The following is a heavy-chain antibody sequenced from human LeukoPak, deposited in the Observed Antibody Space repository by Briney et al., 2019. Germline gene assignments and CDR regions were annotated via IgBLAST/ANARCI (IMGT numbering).Heavy chain of an antibody. J-gene: IGHJ4*02. CDR1: GFTVSNNY. CDR3: ARAEDWNYRY. V-gene: IGHV3-66*01. Sequence: GGSLRLSCAASGFTVSNNYMSWVRQAPGKGLEWVAVIYSGGSTYYADSVKGRFIISRDISKNTLSLQMNSLSAEDTALYYCARAEDWNYRYCGQGTLVTVSS. D-gene: IGHD1-7*01. CDR2: IYSGGST.